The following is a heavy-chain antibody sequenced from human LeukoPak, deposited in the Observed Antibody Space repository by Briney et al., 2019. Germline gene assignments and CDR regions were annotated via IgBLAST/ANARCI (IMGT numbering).Heavy chain of an antibody. V-gene: IGHV4-59*08. J-gene: IGHJ4*02. CDR3: ARHRVGCRDIDY. CDR1: GFTFSSYE. D-gene: IGHD1-26*01. Sequence: GSLRLSCAASGFTFSSYEMNWVRQPPGKGLEWIGYIYNSGTTKYNPSLKSRVTISVDTSKNQFSLKLSSVTAADTALYYCARHRVGCRDIDYWGQGTLVTVSS. CDR2: IYNSGTT.